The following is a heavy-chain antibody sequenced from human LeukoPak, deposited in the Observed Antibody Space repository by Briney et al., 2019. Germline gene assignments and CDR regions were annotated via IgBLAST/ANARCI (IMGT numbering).Heavy chain of an antibody. CDR2: IYYSGST. D-gene: IGHD2-2*01. V-gene: IGHV4-39*07. CDR1: GGSIRSTSYY. J-gene: IGHJ6*03. CDR3: ARVAVVVVPAAMEARGDYYMDV. Sequence: PSETLSLTCTVSGGSIRSTSYYWGWIRQPPGKGLEWIGSIYYSGSTYYNPSLKSRVTISVDTSKNQFSLKLSSVTAADTAVYYCARVAVVVVPAAMEARGDYYMDVWGKGTTVTVSS.